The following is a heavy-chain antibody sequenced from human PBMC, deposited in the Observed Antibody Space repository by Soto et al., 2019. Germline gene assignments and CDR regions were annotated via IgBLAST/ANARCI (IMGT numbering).Heavy chain of an antibody. CDR1: GFTFSSYG. Sequence: QVQLVESGGGVVQPGRSLRLSCAASGFTFSSYGMHWVRQALGKGLEWVAVISYDGSNKYYADSVKGRFTISRDNSKNTLYLQMNSLRAEDTAVYYCAKDNLPDYYDSTGFDYWGQGTLVTVSS. D-gene: IGHD3-22*01. J-gene: IGHJ4*02. V-gene: IGHV3-30*18. CDR2: ISYDGSNK. CDR3: AKDNLPDYYDSTGFDY.